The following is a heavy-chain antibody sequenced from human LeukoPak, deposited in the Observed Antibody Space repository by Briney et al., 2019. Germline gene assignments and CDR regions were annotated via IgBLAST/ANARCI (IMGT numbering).Heavy chain of an antibody. Sequence: ASAKVSCKASGYTFTGYYMHWVRQAPGQGLEWMGWINPNSGGTNYAQKFQGRVTMTRDTSISTAYMELSRLRSDDTAVYYCATKLYSSGWYGEPSYGMDVWGQGTTVTVSS. CDR3: ATKLYSSGWYGEPSYGMDV. V-gene: IGHV1-2*02. CDR1: GYTFTGYY. J-gene: IGHJ6*02. CDR2: INPNSGGT. D-gene: IGHD6-19*01.